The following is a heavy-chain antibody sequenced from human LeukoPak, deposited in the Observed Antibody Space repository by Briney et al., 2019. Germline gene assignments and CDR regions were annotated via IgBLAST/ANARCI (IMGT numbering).Heavy chain of an antibody. CDR2: ISSSSSYI. CDR3: AKDSYAHFDY. CDR1: GFTFSSYS. V-gene: IGHV3-21*01. Sequence: GGSLRLSCAASGFTFSSYSMNWVRQAPGKGLEWVSSISSSSSYIYYADSVKGRFTISRDNSKNTLYLQMNSLRAEDTAVYYCAKDSYAHFDYWGQGTLVTVSS. J-gene: IGHJ4*02.